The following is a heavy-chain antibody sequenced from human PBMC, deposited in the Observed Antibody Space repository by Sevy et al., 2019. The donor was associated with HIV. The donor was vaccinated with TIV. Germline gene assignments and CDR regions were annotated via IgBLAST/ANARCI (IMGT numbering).Heavy chain of an antibody. CDR2: INPSGGST. D-gene: IGHD5-12*01. J-gene: IGHJ4*02. Sequence: ASVKVSCKASGYTFTSYSIHWVRRAPGQGLEWMGIINPSGGSTTYAQMFQGRVTLTRDKSTSTVFLELSSLRSDDTAVYYCAIPGFSGYDGVDQWGQGTLVTVSS. V-gene: IGHV1-46*01. CDR3: AIPGFSGYDGVDQ. CDR1: GYTFTSYS.